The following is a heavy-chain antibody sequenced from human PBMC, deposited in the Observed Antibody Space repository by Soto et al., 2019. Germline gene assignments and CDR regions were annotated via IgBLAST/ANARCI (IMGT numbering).Heavy chain of an antibody. J-gene: IGHJ6*02. CDR1: GFSLSTSGVG. D-gene: IGHD3-22*01. CDR2: IYWDDDK. V-gene: IGHV2-5*02. CDR3: AHMGKRYYYYYYYGMDV. Sequence: QITLKESGPTLVKPTQTLTLTCTFSGFSLSTSGVGVGWIRQPPGKALEWLALIYWDDDKRYSPSLKSRLTITKDTSKNQVVLTMTNMDPVDTATYYCAHMGKRYYYYYYYGMDVWGQGTTVTVSS.